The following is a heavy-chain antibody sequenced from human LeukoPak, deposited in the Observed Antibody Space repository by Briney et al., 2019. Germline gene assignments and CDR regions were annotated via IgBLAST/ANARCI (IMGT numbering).Heavy chain of an antibody. CDR1: GGSVSSSSYD. V-gene: IGHV4-39*01. Sequence: SETLSLTCTVSGGSVSSSSYDWGWVRQPPGKGLEWIGNIYYSGRTYYNPSLRGRVIISIDTSKSQFSLKMTSVTAADVAVYYCARRRHDVTAVFDATGGFDPWGQGILVTVPS. D-gene: IGHD5-18*01. CDR3: ARRRHDVTAVFDATGGFDP. CDR2: IYYSGRT. J-gene: IGHJ5*02.